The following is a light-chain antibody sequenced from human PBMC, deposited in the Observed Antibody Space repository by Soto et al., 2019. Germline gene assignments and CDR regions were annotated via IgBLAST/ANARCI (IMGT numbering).Light chain of an antibody. CDR3: SSYTFNSVV. V-gene: IGLV2-14*03. CDR2: DVS. CDR1: SSDVGGYNY. J-gene: IGLJ2*01. Sequence: QSVLTQPASVSGSPGQSITISCTGTSSDVGGYNYVSWYQQHPGKAPKLMIYDVSNRPSGVSDRFSGSKSGNTASLSISGLQAEDEADYYCSSYTFNSVVFGGGTKLTVL.